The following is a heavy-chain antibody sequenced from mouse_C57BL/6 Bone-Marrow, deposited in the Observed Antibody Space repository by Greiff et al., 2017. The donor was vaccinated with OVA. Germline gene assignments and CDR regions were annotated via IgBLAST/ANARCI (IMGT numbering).Heavy chain of an antibody. D-gene: IGHD1-1*01. CDR1: GISITTGNYR. Sequence: VQLKESGPGLVKPSQTVFLTCTVTGISITTGNYRWSWIRQFPGNKLEWIGYIYYSGTITYNPSLTSRTTITRDTPKNQFFLEMNSLTAEDTATYYCARDIYYYGSRYFDVWGTGTTVTVSS. V-gene: IGHV3-5*01. CDR3: ARDIYYYGSRYFDV. CDR2: IYYSGTI. J-gene: IGHJ1*03.